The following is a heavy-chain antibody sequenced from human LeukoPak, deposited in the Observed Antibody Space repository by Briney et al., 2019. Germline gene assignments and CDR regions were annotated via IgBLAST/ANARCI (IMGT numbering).Heavy chain of an antibody. CDR1: GYTLSGYQ. CDR2: TTPNSGGT. Sequence: ASVKVNCKASGYTLSGYQMNWVRQAPGQGLQLIPSTTPNSGGTNYAQKFQGRVTMTRDTSISTAYMELSRLRSDDTAVYYCARVPEITMVRGVIITGGFDPWGQGTLVTVSS. D-gene: IGHD3-10*01. CDR3: ARVPEITMVRGVIITGGFDP. V-gene: IGHV1-2*02. J-gene: IGHJ5*02.